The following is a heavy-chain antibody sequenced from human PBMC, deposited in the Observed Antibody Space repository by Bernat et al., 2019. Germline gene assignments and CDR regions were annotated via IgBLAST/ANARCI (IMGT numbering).Heavy chain of an antibody. Sequence: QVQLVESGGGVVQPGRSLRLSCAASGFTFSSYGMHWVRHAPGKGLEWVAVISYDGSNKYYADSVKGRFTISRDNSKNTLYLQMNSLRAEDTAVYYCAKDHRGITIFGVVMPAMDVWGQGTTVTVSS. CDR1: GFTFSSYG. J-gene: IGHJ6*02. CDR3: AKDHRGITIFGVVMPAMDV. CDR2: ISYDGSNK. D-gene: IGHD3-3*01. V-gene: IGHV3-30*18.